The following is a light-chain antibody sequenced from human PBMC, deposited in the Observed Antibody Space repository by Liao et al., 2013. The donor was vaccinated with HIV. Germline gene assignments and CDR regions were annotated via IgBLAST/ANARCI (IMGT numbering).Light chain of an antibody. J-gene: IGLJ3*02. CDR2: YDN. CDR3: QVWDTSSDHRKV. CDR1: NIGSNS. Sequence: SYVLTQPPSVSVAPGKTARITCGGNNIGSNSVHWYQQKPGQAPVLVIYYDNDRPSGIPERFSGSNSGNTATLSISRVEAGDEADYYCQVWDTSSDHRKVFGGGTKLTVL. V-gene: IGLV3-21*04.